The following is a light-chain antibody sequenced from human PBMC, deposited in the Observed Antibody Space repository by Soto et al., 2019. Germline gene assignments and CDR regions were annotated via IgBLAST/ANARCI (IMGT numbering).Light chain of an antibody. CDR3: QQFKSYPIT. CDR2: AAS. V-gene: IGKV1-9*01. CDR1: LDISNS. Sequence: DIQLTQSPSFLSASIGDRVTITCRASLDISNSLGWYQQKVGKAPRLLIYAASTLQSGVPSRFSGSGSGTEFTLTISSLQPEDFASYYCQQFKSYPITFGQGTRLENK. J-gene: IGKJ5*01.